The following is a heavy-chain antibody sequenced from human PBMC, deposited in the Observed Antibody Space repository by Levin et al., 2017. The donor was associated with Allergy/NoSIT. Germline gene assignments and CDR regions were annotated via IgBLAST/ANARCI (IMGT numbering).Heavy chain of an antibody. CDR2: ISGSGGST. Sequence: LSLTCAASGFTFSSYAMSWVRQAPGKGLEWVSAISGSGGSTYYADSVKGRFTISRDNSKNTLYLQMNSLRAEDTAVYYCAKRLRDIVVVPADYWGQGTLVTVSS. D-gene: IGHD2-2*01. CDR1: GFTFSSYA. V-gene: IGHV3-23*01. J-gene: IGHJ4*02. CDR3: AKRLRDIVVVPADY.